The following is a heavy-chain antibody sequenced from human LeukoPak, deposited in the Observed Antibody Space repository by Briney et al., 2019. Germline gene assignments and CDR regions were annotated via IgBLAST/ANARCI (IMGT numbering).Heavy chain of an antibody. D-gene: IGHD2-21*02. CDR3: AKDRADCGGDCQSLYDI. CDR2: INPSGGNT. CDR1: GYTFTSYY. J-gene: IGHJ3*02. V-gene: IGHV1-46*01. Sequence: ASVKVSCKASGYTFTSYYMHWVRQAPGQGLEWMGIINPSGGNTSYAQKFQGRVTMTRDTSTSTVYMELNSLRAEDTAVYYCAKDRADCGGDCQSLYDIWGQGTMVTVSS.